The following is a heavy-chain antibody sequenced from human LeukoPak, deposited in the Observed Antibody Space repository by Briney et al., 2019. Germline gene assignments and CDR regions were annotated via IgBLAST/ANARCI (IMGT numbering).Heavy chain of an antibody. Sequence: SVKVSCKASGGTFSSYAISWVRQAPGQGLEWMGGIIPIFGTANYAQKFQGRVTITAGESTSTAYMELSSLRSEDTAVYYCARAGPPWQLERLYFDYWGQGTLVTVSS. V-gene: IGHV1-69*13. CDR2: IIPIFGTA. CDR3: ARAGPPWQLERLYFDY. CDR1: GGTFSSYA. J-gene: IGHJ4*02. D-gene: IGHD1-1*01.